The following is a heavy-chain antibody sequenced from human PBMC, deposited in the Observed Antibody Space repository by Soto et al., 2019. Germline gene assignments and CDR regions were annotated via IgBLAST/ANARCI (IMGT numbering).Heavy chain of an antibody. V-gene: IGHV1-3*01. CDR3: AGDGDGGKLGY. CDR1: GYTFTSYA. CDR2: INAGNGNT. Sequence: QVQLVQSGAEVKKPGASVKVSCKASGYTFTSYAMHWVRQAPGQRLEWMGWINAGNGNTKYSQKFQGRGTITRDTSACTACMELRSLRSEDTAGYYCAGDGDGGKLGYWGHGTLVTVSS. J-gene: IGHJ4*01. D-gene: IGHD2-21*02.